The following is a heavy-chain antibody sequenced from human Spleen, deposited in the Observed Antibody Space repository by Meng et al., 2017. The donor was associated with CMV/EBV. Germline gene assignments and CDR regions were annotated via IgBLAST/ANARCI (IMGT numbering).Heavy chain of an antibody. Sequence: SGFTFATYTMNWVRQAPGKGLEWVASISNRNNYIFYADSVKGRFTISRDNAKNSLYVQMNSLRAEDTAVYYCTRDPSFSSGWSQFDYWGQGTLVTVSS. CDR3: TRDPSFSSGWSQFDY. D-gene: IGHD6-25*01. J-gene: IGHJ4*02. V-gene: IGHV3-21*03. CDR1: GFTFATYT. CDR2: ISNRNNYI.